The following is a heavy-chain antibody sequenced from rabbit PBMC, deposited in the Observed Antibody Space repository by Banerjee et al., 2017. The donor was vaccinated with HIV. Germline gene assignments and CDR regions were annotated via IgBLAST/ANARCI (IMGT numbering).Heavy chain of an antibody. V-gene: IGHV1S7*01. Sequence: QLKETGGGLVQPGGSLTLSCKASGFDFSNCYMSWVRQAPGKGLEWIGIIYAGEGSTDYASWVNGRFTISSDNAQNTVDLQMNSLTAADTATYFCARDGTWSYVAYPFNLWGPGTLVTVS. CDR1: GFDFSNCY. D-gene: IGHD6-1*01. CDR3: ARDGTWSYVAYPFNL. J-gene: IGHJ4*01. CDR2: IYAGEGST.